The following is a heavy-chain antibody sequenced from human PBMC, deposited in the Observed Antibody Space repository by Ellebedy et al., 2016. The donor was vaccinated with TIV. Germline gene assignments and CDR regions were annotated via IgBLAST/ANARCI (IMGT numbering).Heavy chain of an antibody. Sequence: MPSETLSLTCTVSGDSINSSSWSWIRQPPGKGLEWVGCVSNRGKTSYNPSLNSRVTISLDTSKNQFSLKLKSVTAADTAVYYCAGVGAQGRLFGRLRDAPFYIWGQGTTVTVSS. CDR2: VSNRGKT. V-gene: IGHV4-59*01. CDR3: AGVGAQGRLFGRLRDAPFYI. J-gene: IGHJ3*02. D-gene: IGHD3-9*01. CDR1: GDSINSSS.